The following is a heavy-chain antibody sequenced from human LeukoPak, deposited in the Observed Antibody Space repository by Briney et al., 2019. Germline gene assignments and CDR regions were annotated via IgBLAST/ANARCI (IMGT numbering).Heavy chain of an antibody. D-gene: IGHD3-3*01. CDR1: GFTFSSYE. V-gene: IGHV3-48*03. Sequence: GGSLRLSCAASGFTFSSYEMNWVRQAPGKGLEWVSYISSSGRTMYYADSVKGRFTISRDNAKNSLYLQMNSLRAEDTAVYYCARVAGGVVTTFDYWGQGTLVTVSS. CDR3: ARVAGGVVTTFDY. CDR2: ISSSGRTM. J-gene: IGHJ4*02.